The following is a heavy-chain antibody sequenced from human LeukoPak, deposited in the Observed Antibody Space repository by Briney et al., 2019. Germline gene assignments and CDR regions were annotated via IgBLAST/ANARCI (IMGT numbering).Heavy chain of an antibody. D-gene: IGHD3-22*01. CDR3: ARAVHYYYDSSGYYNWFDP. V-gene: IGHV4-34*01. CDR2: INHSGST. J-gene: IGHJ5*02. Sequence: SETLSLTCAVYGGSFSGYYWSWIRQPPGKGLEWIGEINHSGSTNYNPSLKSRVTISVDMSKNQFSLKLSSVTAADTAVYYCARAVHYYYDSSGYYNWFDPWGQGTLVTVSS. CDR1: GGSFSGYY.